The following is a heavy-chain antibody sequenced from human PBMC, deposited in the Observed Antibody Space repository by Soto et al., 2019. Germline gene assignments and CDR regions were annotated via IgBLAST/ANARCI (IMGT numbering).Heavy chain of an antibody. J-gene: IGHJ4*02. CDR2: ISGSGGST. D-gene: IGHD3-22*01. Sequence: PGGSLRLSCAASGFTFSSYAMSWVRQAPGKGLEWVSAISGSGGSTYYADSVKGRFTISRDNSKNMLYLQMNSLRAEDTAVYYCAKDPAAMIVVVYFDYWGQGTLVTVSS. V-gene: IGHV3-23*01. CDR3: AKDPAAMIVVVYFDY. CDR1: GFTFSSYA.